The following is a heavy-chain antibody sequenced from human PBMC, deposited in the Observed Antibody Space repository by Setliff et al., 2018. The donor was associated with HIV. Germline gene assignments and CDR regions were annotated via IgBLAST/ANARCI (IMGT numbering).Heavy chain of an antibody. V-gene: IGHV4-39*01. CDR1: GGSISSYY. J-gene: IGHJ6*03. CDR2: LRPSGNT. CDR3: ARHGAFYYYYYMDV. Sequence: PSETLSLTCTVSGGSISSYYWGWIRQPPGKGLEWIGSLRPSGNTYYNPSPKSRVTISVDTSKNQFSLNLSSVTAADTAVYYCARHGAFYYYYYMDVWGKGTTVTVSS.